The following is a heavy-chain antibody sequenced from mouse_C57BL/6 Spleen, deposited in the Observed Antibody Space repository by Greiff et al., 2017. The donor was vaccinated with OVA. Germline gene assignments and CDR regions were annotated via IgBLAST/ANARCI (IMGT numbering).Heavy chain of an antibody. CDR3: AKIYYGNYGESAMDY. CDR2: INPSNGGT. D-gene: IGHD2-1*01. V-gene: IGHV1-53*01. CDR1: GYTFTSYW. Sequence: LQQPGTELVKPGASVKLSCKASGYTFTSYWMHWVKQRPGQGLEWIGNINPSNGGTNYNEKFKSKATLTVHKSSSTAYMQLSSLTSEDSAVYYCAKIYYGNYGESAMDYWGQGTSVTVSS. J-gene: IGHJ4*01.